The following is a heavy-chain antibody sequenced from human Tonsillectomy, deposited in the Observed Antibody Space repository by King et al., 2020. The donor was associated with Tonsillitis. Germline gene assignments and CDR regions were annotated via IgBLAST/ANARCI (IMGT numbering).Heavy chain of an antibody. CDR1: GFTFGDYA. J-gene: IGHJ6*03. CDR3: TRGPSSPYYYYYYMDV. Sequence: QLVQSGGGLVQPGRSLRLSCTASGFTFGDYAMSWVRQAPGKGLEWVGFIRVKVYGGTTEYAASVKGRFTISRDDSKSIVYLQMNSLKTEDTAVYYFTRGPSSPYYYYYYMDVWGKGTTVTVSS. V-gene: IGHV3-49*04. CDR2: IRVKVYGGTT. D-gene: IGHD2-2*01.